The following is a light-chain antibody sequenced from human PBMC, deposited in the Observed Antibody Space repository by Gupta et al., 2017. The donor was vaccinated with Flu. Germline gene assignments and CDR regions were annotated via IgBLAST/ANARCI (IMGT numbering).Light chain of an antibody. V-gene: IGKV3-11*01. CDR3: QQQNSGYPPGT. CDR2: GAS. Sequence: EIVLTQSPDTLSLSPGERATLSCRASQNVDSNVAWYQQKPGQAPRLLIYGASNRPKGIQATFSGSGDGTDFTLTISSREPEDFAVYFCQQQNSGYPPGTFGQGTKLEI. CDR1: QNVDSN. J-gene: IGKJ2*02.